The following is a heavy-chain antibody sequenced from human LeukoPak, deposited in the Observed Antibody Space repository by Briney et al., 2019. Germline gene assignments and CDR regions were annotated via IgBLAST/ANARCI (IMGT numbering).Heavy chain of an antibody. CDR2: IYYTGNT. D-gene: IGHD6-19*01. CDR1: GGSINNYY. J-gene: IGHJ4*02. V-gene: IGHV4-59*01. CDR3: ARGKLHSSGWYPFDY. Sequence: TPSETLSLTCTVSGGSINNYYWSWIRQSPGKGLEWIGYIYYTGNTDSSPSLKSRITISVDTSKNQFSLKLNSVTAADTALYYCARGKLHSSGWYPFDYWGQGTLVTVSS.